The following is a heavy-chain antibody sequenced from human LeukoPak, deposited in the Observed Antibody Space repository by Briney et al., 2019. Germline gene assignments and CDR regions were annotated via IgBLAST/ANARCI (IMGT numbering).Heavy chain of an antibody. CDR2: IRYDGSEK. J-gene: IGHJ4*02. CDR3: ATSVTGYSSPFYY. D-gene: IGHD6-13*01. CDR1: GFNFNSYD. V-gene: IGHV3-30*02. Sequence: GGSPRLSCAASGFNFNSYDMQWVRQSPGKGLEWVTFIRYDGSEKYYVDSVEGRFTISRDNSKNTLYLQMNSLRAEDTAVYYCATSVTGYSSPFYYWGQGTLVTVSP.